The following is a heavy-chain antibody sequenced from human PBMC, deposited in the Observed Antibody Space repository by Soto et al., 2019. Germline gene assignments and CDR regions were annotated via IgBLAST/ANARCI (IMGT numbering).Heavy chain of an antibody. D-gene: IGHD6-13*01. CDR2: MNPINGAT. Sequence: ASVKVSCKASGYDFTAYDINWVRQASGQGLEWMGWMNPINGATGSARRFQGRVSMTRNTATGTAYLELTSLRSDDSAVYYCGRGPSPREPAGGTPYYYAMDVWGQGATVTVS. V-gene: IGHV1-8*02. CDR3: GRGPSPREPAGGTPYYYAMDV. J-gene: IGHJ6*02. CDR1: GYDFTAYD.